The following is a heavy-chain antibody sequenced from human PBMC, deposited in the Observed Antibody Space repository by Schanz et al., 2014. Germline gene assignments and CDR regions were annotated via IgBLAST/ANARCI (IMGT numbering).Heavy chain of an antibody. D-gene: IGHD3-10*01. Sequence: EVKLLESGGHLVQPGGSLRLSCVASGFTFSTYAMSWVRQAPGKGPEWVSSITTGGNTYYADPVKGRFTISRDNSKNTVYLQMNSLRSDDAAVYYCARAQGVIRLYYGVDVWGQGTTVTVSS. CDR1: GFTFSTYA. CDR3: ARAQGVIRLYYGVDV. CDR2: ITTGGNT. J-gene: IGHJ6*02. V-gene: IGHV3-23*01.